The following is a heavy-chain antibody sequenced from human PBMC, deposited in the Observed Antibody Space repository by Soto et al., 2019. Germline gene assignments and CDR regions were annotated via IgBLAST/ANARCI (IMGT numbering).Heavy chain of an antibody. D-gene: IGHD2-21*01. CDR2: IIPILGIA. Sequence: GSSVKLSSKASGGTFSSYTISWVRQAPGQGLEWMGRIIPILGIANYAQKFQGRVTITADKSTSTAYMELSSLRSEDTAVYYCASGACRAVLAYWTQGSPVIVSS. V-gene: IGHV1-69*02. J-gene: IGHJ4*02. CDR3: ASGACRAVLAY. CDR1: GGTFSSYT.